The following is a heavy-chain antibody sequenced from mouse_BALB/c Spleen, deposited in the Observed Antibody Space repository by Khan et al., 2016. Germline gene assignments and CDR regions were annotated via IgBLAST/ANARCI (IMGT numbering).Heavy chain of an antibody. CDR1: GYTFSSYW. Sequence: QVQLKESGAELMKPGASVKISCKATGYTFSSYWIEWVKQRPGHGLEWIGEILPGSGSTNSNEKFKGKATFTADTSSNTAYMQLSSLTSEDSAVFYWARRGDGYHYVDYWGQGTTLTVAS. J-gene: IGHJ2*01. D-gene: IGHD2-3*01. CDR2: ILPGSGST. CDR3: ARRGDGYHYVDY. V-gene: IGHV1-9*01.